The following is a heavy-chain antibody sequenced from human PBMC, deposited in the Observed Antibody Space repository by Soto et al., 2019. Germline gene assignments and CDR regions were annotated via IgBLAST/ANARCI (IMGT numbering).Heavy chain of an antibody. Sequence: GTSVKVSCQASCYTFTSYDISCARQASGRGLERMGWISVYNGNTNYAHKLQGRVIMTTDTSTRTAYIELRSHRPDVTAMYYCARGVRYSDILAAYYFDYWGQGTLVTVSS. CDR3: ARGVRYSDILAAYYFDY. V-gene: IGHV1-18*01. CDR1: CYTFTSYD. D-gene: IGHD3-9*01. J-gene: IGHJ4*02. CDR2: ISVYNGNT.